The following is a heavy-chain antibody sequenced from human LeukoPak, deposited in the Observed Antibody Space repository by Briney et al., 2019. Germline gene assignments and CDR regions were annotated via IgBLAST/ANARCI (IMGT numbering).Heavy chain of an antibody. Sequence: PGGSLRLPCEASGFTFSYYWMTWVRQAPGRGLEWVANIKQDGSDKYYLDSVKGRFTISRDNARNSLYLQINSLRPEDTAVYYCARHKSDWLSSGSPMDVWGQGTPVTVSS. CDR2: IKQDGSDK. D-gene: IGHD3-9*01. CDR1: GFTFSYYW. J-gene: IGHJ6*02. CDR3: ARHKSDWLSSGSPMDV. V-gene: IGHV3-7*04.